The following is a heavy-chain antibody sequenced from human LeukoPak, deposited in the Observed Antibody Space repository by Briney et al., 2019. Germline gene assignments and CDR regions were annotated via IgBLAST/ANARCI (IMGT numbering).Heavy chain of an antibody. CDR3: ARLYYYDSSGWGAFDI. CDR1: GFTFSSYE. CDR2: ISSSGSTI. D-gene: IGHD3-22*01. Sequence: LGGSLRLSCAASGFTFSSYEMNWVRQAPGKGLEWVSYISSSGSTIYYADSVKGRFTISRDNAKNSLYLQMNSLRAEDTAVYYCARLYYYDSSGWGAFDIWGQGTMVTVSS. V-gene: IGHV3-48*03. J-gene: IGHJ3*02.